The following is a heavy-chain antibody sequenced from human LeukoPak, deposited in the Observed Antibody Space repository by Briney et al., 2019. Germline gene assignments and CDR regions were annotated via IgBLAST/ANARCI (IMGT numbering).Heavy chain of an antibody. CDR2: INTNTGNP. CDR1: GYTFTSYA. V-gene: IGHV7-4-1*02. CDR3: ARALVRWWVAAAGQDAFDI. Sequence: ASVKVSCKASGYTFTSYAMNWVRQAPGQGLEWMGWINTNTGNPTYAQGFTGRFVFSLDTSVSTAYLQISSLKAEDTAVYYCARALVRWWVAAAGQDAFDIWGQGTMVTVSS. J-gene: IGHJ3*02. D-gene: IGHD6-13*01.